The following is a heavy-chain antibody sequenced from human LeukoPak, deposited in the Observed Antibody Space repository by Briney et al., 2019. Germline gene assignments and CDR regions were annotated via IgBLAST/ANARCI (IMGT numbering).Heavy chain of an antibody. V-gene: IGHV4-39*07. CDR2: IYYSGST. CDR1: GFTFSSYS. CDR3: ARVSGYDFPSGGDY. D-gene: IGHD5-12*01. J-gene: IGHJ4*02. Sequence: PGGSLRLSCAASGFTFSSYSMNWVRQPPGKGLEWIGSIYYSGSTYYNPSLKSRVTISVDTSKNQFSLKLSSVTAADTAVYYCARVSGYDFPSGGDYWGQGTLVTVSS.